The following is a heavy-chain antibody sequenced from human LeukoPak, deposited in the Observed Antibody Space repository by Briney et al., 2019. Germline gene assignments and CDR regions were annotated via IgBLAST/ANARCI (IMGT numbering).Heavy chain of an antibody. CDR2: MNPNSGNT. CDR1: GYTFTSYD. D-gene: IGHD2-15*01. V-gene: IGHV1-8*01. Sequence: GASVKVSCKASGYTFTSYDINWVRQATGQGLEWMGWMNPNSGNTGYAQKFQGRVTMTRNTSISTAYMELSRLRSDDTAVYYCARGSSSTSLGYCSGGSCYRMDVWGQGTTVTVSS. J-gene: IGHJ6*02. CDR3: ARGSSSTSLGYCSGGSCYRMDV.